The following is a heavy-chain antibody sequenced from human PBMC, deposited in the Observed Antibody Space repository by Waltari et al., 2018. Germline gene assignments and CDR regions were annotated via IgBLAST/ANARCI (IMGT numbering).Heavy chain of an antibody. CDR2: IYHSGST. CDR1: GYSLSSGYY. V-gene: IGHV4-38-2*01. Sequence: QVQLQESGPGLVKPSETLSLTCAVSGYSLSSGYYWGWIRQPPGKGLEWIGSIYHSGSTYYNPSLKSRVTISVDTSKNQFSLKLSSVTAADTAVYYCARNHKHYGDLGYWGQGTLVTVSS. J-gene: IGHJ4*02. D-gene: IGHD4-17*01. CDR3: ARNHKHYGDLGY.